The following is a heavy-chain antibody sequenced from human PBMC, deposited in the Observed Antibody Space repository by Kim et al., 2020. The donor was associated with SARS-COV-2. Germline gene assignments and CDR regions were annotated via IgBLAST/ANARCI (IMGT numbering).Heavy chain of an antibody. CDR2: ISGSGVSK. Sequence: GGSLRLSCAASGFTFSSYAMSWVRQAPGKGLEWVSAISGSGVSKYYADSVKGRFTISRDNSKNTLYLQMNSLRAEDTAVYYCARGSSGWMGGYYYGMDVWGQGTTVTVSS. CDR3: ARGSSGWMGGYYYGMDV. D-gene: IGHD6-19*01. J-gene: IGHJ6*02. CDR1: GFTFSSYA. V-gene: IGHV3-23*01.